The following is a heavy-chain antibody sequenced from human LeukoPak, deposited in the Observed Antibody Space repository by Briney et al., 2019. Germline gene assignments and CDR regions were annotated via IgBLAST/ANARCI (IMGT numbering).Heavy chain of an antibody. CDR3: AKSLFTSATGTGRAFHI. CDR1: RFSFSTSP. J-gene: IGHJ3*02. D-gene: IGHD1-1*01. V-gene: IGHV3-23*01. CDR2: IFAGGDVT. Sequence: PGGALRLSCAASRFSFSTSPMGWVRHAPGGGVEWGSQIFAGGDVTFHADPVRGRFTISRDNSKNTLYLQMTSLRAEDTAEYYCAKSLFTSATGTGRAFHIWGQGTMVTVSS.